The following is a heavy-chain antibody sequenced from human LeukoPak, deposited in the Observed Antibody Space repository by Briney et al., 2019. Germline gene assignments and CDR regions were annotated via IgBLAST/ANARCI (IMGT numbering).Heavy chain of an antibody. J-gene: IGHJ4*02. Sequence: SSETLSLTCTVSGYSISSGYYWGWIRQPPGKGLEWIGSIYHSGSTYYNPSLKSRVTISVDTSKNQFSLKLSSVTAADTAVYYCARDPYYYDTKGVMWGQGTLVTVSS. CDR2: IYHSGST. V-gene: IGHV4-38-2*02. CDR3: ARDPYYYDTKGVM. D-gene: IGHD3-22*01. CDR1: GYSISSGYY.